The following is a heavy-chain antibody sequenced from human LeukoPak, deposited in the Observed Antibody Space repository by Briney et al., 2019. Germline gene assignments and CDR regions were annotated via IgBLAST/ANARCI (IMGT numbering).Heavy chain of an antibody. D-gene: IGHD1-14*01. CDR1: GFAFGGNW. CDR2: IKEDGTEI. CDR3: TRDRSRAEDD. Sequence: PGGSLRLSCAASGFAFGGNWMSWVRQAPGKGLEWLANIKEDGTEIYYVDSVKDRFTISRDNAKNSLYLQMNSLRAEETAVYYCTRDRSRAEDDWGQGTLVTVSS. V-gene: IGHV3-7*01. J-gene: IGHJ4*02.